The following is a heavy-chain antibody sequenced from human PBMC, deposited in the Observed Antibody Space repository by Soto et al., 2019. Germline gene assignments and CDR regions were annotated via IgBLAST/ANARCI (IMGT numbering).Heavy chain of an antibody. CDR2: IRSKANSYAT. J-gene: IGHJ4*02. CDR1: GFTFSGSA. V-gene: IGHV3-73*01. Sequence: EVQLVESGGGLVQPGGSLKLSCAASGFTFSGSAMHWVRQASGKGLEWVGRIRSKANSYATAYAASGKGRFTISRDDSMNTAYLKMNSLKTEDTDGQYCRVAGYYDFLTGYCHIDYWGQGTLVTVSS. D-gene: IGHD3-9*01. CDR3: RVAGYYDFLTGYCHIDY.